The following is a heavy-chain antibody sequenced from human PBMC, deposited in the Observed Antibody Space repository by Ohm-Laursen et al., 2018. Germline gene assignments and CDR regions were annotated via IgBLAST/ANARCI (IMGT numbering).Heavy chain of an antibody. CDR2: ISSDGSNK. CDR1: GFAFTSYG. CDR3: AKAVSTNYYGMDV. D-gene: IGHD5/OR15-5a*01. Sequence: SLRLSCAAPGFAFTSYGMHWVRQAPGKGLEWVAVISSDGSNKYYADSVRGRFTISRDNSRNTLYLQMDSLRTEDTAVYYCAKAVSTNYYGMDVWGQGTTVTVSS. J-gene: IGHJ6*02. V-gene: IGHV3-30*18.